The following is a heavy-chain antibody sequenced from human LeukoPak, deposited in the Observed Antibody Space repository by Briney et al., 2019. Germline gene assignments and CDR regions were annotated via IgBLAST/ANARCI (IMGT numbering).Heavy chain of an antibody. J-gene: IGHJ6*03. D-gene: IGHD3-3*01. CDR1: GGSFSSYA. CDR3: ATHYDFWSGYFQYYYYYMDV. V-gene: IGHV1-69*13. Sequence: SVKVSCKASGGSFSSYAISWVRQAPGQGLEWMGGIIPIFGTANYAQKFQGRVTITADESTSTAYMELSSLRSEDTAVYYCATHYDFWSGYFQYYYYYMDVLGKGTTVTVSS. CDR2: IIPIFGTA.